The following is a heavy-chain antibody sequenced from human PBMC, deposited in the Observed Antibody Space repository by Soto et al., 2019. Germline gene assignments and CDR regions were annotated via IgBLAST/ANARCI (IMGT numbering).Heavy chain of an antibody. CDR1: GYTFTSYY. Sequence: GASVKVSCKASGYTFTSYYMHWVRQAPGQGLEWMGIINPSGGSTSYAQKFQGRVTLTSDMPSRTVYMQLSNLRSDDTAVYYCAGASSRVSSVVAACWGQGTLVTVSS. CDR3: AGASSRVSSVVAAC. V-gene: IGHV1-46*01. CDR2: INPSGGST. D-gene: IGHD2-15*01. J-gene: IGHJ4*02.